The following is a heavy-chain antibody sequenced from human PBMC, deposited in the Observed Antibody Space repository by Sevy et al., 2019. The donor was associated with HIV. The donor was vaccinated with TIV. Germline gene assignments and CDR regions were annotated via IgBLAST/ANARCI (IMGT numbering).Heavy chain of an antibody. CDR2: ISNSGTTI. CDR1: GFSFSSYE. V-gene: IGHV3-48*03. D-gene: IGHD4-17*01. J-gene: IGHJ4*02. Sequence: GESLTISCAASGFSFSSYEMNWVRQAPGKGLEWVSYISNSGTTISYSDSVRGRFTISRDNARNLLYLQMNSLRAEDTAVYYCARDLPPSATTVAHFDCWGQGTLVTVSS. CDR3: ARDLPPSATTVAHFDC.